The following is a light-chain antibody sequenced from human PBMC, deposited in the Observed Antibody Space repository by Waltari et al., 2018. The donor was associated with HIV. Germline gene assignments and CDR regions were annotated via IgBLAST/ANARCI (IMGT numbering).Light chain of an antibody. CDR1: QSVSTY. CDR3: QQRNDWPRST. V-gene: IGKV3-11*01. CDR2: DAA. Sequence: EIVLTQSPATLSLSPGARATLSCRASQSVSTYLAWYQQRPDQAPRLLIYDAASRATGSPARFSGSGAGTDFTLTISSLEPADFAVYYCQQRNDWPRSTFGGGTKVEIK. J-gene: IGKJ4*01.